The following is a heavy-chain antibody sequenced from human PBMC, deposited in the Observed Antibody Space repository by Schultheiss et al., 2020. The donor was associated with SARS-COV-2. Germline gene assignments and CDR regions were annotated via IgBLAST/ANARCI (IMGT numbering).Heavy chain of an antibody. Sequence: GESLKISCAASGVTFSNYAMSWVRQAPGKGLEWVSVISGSGDKTYYPDSVKGRFSISRDNSKGTMSLQMGNLKAEDTAIYYCAKKHGSGSPYFDYWGQGTLVTVSS. CDR2: ISGSGDKT. CDR1: GVTFSNYA. J-gene: IGHJ4*02. D-gene: IGHD3-10*01. V-gene: IGHV3-23*01. CDR3: AKKHGSGSPYFDY.